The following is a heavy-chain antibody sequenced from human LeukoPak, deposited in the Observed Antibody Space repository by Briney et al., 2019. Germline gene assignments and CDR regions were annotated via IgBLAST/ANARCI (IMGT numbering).Heavy chain of an antibody. CDR2: INPNSGGT. CDR1: GYTFTGYY. V-gene: IGHV1-2*02. J-gene: IGHJ4*02. CDR3: ARDVLEGAMRYGDYGFDY. Sequence: ASVKVSCKASGYTFTGYYMHWVRQAPGQGLEWMGWINPNSGGTNYAQKFQGRVTMTTDTSTSTAYMELRSLRSDDTAVYYCARDVLEGAMRYGDYGFDYWGQGTLVTVSS. D-gene: IGHD4-17*01.